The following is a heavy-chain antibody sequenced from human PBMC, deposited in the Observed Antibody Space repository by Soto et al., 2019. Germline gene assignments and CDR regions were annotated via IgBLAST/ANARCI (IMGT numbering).Heavy chain of an antibody. CDR1: GYSFTDYS. J-gene: IGHJ4*01. V-gene: IGHV1-3*04. Sequence: ASVKVSCKASGYSFTDYSIQWMRQAPGQRPEWVGWINIGTGVTQISQRFQGRVDLSRDTSATTAYMELDSLRYEDTAVYYCARCHYQLFRVDHWGQGTLVTVSS. CDR3: ARCHYQLFRVDH. D-gene: IGHD3-10*01. CDR2: INIGTGVT.